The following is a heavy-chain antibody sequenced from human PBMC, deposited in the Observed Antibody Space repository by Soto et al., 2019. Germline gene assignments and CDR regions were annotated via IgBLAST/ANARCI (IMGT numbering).Heavy chain of an antibody. V-gene: IGHV1-58*02. CDR3: ASSRYCISTSCHPSSFGYYYYGMDV. CDR2: IVVGSGNT. D-gene: IGHD2-2*01. J-gene: IGHJ6*02. CDR1: GFTFTSSA. Sequence: VASVKVSCKASGFTFTSSAMQWVRQARGQRLEWIGWIVVGSGNTNYAQKFQGRVTITADESTSTAYMGLSSLRSEDTAVYYCASSRYCISTSCHPSSFGYYYYGMDVWGQGTTVTVSS.